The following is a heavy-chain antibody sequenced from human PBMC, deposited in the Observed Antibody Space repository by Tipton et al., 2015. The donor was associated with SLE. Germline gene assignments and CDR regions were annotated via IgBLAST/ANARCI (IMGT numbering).Heavy chain of an antibody. CDR1: GGSISSHY. V-gene: IGHV4-59*11. CDR2: IYYSGST. Sequence: TLSLTCTVSGGSISSHYWGWFRQPPGKGLEWIGYIYYSGSTNYNPSLKSRVTISVDTSKNQFSLKLSSVTAADTAVYYCASYLGRHAFDIWGQGTMVTVSS. D-gene: IGHD3-16*01. J-gene: IGHJ3*02. CDR3: ASYLGRHAFDI.